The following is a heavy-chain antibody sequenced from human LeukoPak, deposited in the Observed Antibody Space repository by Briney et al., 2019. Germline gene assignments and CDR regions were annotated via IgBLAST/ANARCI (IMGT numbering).Heavy chain of an antibody. D-gene: IGHD2-2*01. CDR2: IKQDGSDK. J-gene: IGHJ4*02. CDR1: GFTFSSYW. CDR3: ARTQCISTRCSHYLDY. V-gene: IGHV3-7*05. Sequence: GGSLRLSCAASGFTFSSYWMSWVRQAPGKGLEWVSNIKQDGSDKYYVDSVKGRLTISRDNSKNSLYLQKNSLRAEDTAVYYCARTQCISTRCSHYLDYWGQGTLVTVSS.